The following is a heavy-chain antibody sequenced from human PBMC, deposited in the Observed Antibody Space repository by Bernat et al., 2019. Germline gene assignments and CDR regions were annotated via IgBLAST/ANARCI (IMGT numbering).Heavy chain of an antibody. CDR2: VSGYNGNT. CDR3: ARKGISGSHYFYFGMDV. D-gene: IGHD1-26*01. CDR1: GYTFSYYG. Sequence: QVQLVQSGAEVKKPGASVKVSCKASGYTFSYYGISWVRQAPGQGLEWMGWVSGYNGNTDYAEKFQGRVTMTTDTSTNTVYMDLRSLGSDDTAVYYCARKGISGSHYFYFGMDVWGQGTTVIVSS. J-gene: IGHJ6*02. V-gene: IGHV1-18*01.